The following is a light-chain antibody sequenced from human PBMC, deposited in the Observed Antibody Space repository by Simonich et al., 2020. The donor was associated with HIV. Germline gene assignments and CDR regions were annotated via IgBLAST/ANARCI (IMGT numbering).Light chain of an antibody. CDR3: GADHGSGSNFVWV. J-gene: IGLJ3*02. CDR1: SGYDNYK. V-gene: IGLV9-49*01. CDR2: VGTGGSVG. Sequence: QPVLTQPPSASASLGASVTLTCNLSSGYDNYKVDWSQQRPGKGPRFVMRVGTGGSVGTKGDGIHDRYSALGSGLNRYLTIENIQEEDESDYHCGADHGSGSNFVWVFGGGTKLTVL.